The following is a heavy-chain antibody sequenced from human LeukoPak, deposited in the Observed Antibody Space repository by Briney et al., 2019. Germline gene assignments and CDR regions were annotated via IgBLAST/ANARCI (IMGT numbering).Heavy chain of an antibody. CDR1: GFTFNSYA. CDR3: AKSAGYSSSWYLEYFQH. D-gene: IGHD6-13*01. CDR2: ISGSGGST. Sequence: GGSLRLSCAASGFTFNSYAMSWVRQAPGEGLEWVSAISGSGGSTYYADSVKGRFTISRDNSKNTLYLQMNSLRAEDTAVYYCAKSAGYSSSWYLEYFQHWGQGTLVTVSS. V-gene: IGHV3-23*01. J-gene: IGHJ1*01.